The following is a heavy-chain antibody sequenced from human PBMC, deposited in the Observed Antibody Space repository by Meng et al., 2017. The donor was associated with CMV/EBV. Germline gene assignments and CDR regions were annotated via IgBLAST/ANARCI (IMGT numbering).Heavy chain of an antibody. CDR2: ISSSGSTI. CDR1: GFTFSSYE. J-gene: IGHJ6*02. Sequence: GGSLRLSCAASGFTFSSYEMNWVRQAPGKGLEWVSYISSSGSTIYYADSVKGRFTISRDNAKNSLYLQMNSLRAEDTAVYYCARDGGYHSSPTTNNGMDVWGQGTTVTVSS. V-gene: IGHV3-48*03. D-gene: IGHD5-18*01. CDR3: ARDGGYHSSPTTNNGMDV.